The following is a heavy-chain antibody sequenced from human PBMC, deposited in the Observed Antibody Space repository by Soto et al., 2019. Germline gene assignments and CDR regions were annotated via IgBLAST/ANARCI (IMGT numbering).Heavy chain of an antibody. J-gene: IGHJ6*02. CDR3: ARAPHVWSGYYGEYGMDV. V-gene: IGHV1-2*04. D-gene: IGHD3-3*01. Sequence: QVQLVQSGAEVKKPGASVKVSCKASGNTFTGYYMHWVRQAPGQGLEWMGWIITNSGGTNDAQKFQGWVTMTRDTSISTAYMELSRLRSDDTAVSYCARAPHVWSGYYGEYGMDVWGQGTTVTVSS. CDR1: GNTFTGYY. CDR2: IITNSGGT.